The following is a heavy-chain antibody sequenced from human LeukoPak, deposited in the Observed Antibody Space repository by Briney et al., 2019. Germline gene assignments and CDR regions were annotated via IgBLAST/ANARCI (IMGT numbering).Heavy chain of an antibody. CDR2: IYYSGST. V-gene: IGHV4-39*07. Sequence: PSETLSLTCTVSGGSISSSSYYWGWIRQPPGKGLEWIGSIYYSGSTYYNPSLKGRVTISVDTSKNQFSLKLSSVTAADTAVYYCARPFSMAHALDAFDIWGQGTMVTVSS. D-gene: IGHD2/OR15-2a*01. J-gene: IGHJ3*02. CDR3: ARPFSMAHALDAFDI. CDR1: GGSISSSSYY.